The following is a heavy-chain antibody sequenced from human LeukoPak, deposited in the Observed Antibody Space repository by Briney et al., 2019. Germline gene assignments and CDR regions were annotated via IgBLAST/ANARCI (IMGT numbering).Heavy chain of an antibody. D-gene: IGHD3-10*01. J-gene: IGHJ4*02. V-gene: IGHV4-34*01. CDR2: INHSGST. CDR1: GGSFSGYY. Sequence: PSETLSLTRAVSGGSFSGYYWSWIRQPPGKGLEWIGEINHSGSTNYNPSLKSRVTISVDTSKNQFSLKLSSVTAADTAVYYCARTRITMVRGVTGSFDYWGQGTLVTVSS. CDR3: ARTRITMVRGVTGSFDY.